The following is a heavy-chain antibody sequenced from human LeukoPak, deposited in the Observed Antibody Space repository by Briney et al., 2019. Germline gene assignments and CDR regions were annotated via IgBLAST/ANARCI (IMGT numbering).Heavy chain of an antibody. Sequence: ASVKVSCKASGYTFTGYYMHCVRQAPGQGVEWMGWINPNSGGTNYAQKFQGRVTMTRDTSISTAYMELSRLRSDDTAVYYCARSRDVDTAMASWGQGTLVTVSS. CDR2: INPNSGGT. J-gene: IGHJ4*02. CDR1: GYTFTGYY. CDR3: ARSRDVDTAMAS. V-gene: IGHV1-2*02. D-gene: IGHD5-18*01.